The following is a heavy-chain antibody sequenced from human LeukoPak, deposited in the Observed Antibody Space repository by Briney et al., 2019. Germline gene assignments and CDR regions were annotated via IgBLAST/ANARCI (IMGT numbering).Heavy chain of an antibody. CDR2: IRYDGSNK. J-gene: IGHJ4*02. D-gene: IGHD1-26*01. Sequence: PGGSLRLSCAASGFTFSSYAMHWVRQAPGKGLEWVAFIRYDGSNKYYADSVKGRFTISRDNSKNTLYLQMSSLRAEDTAVYYCAKDRVLSGSYSFGIFDYWGQGTLVTVSS. V-gene: IGHV3-30*02. CDR3: AKDRVLSGSYSFGIFDY. CDR1: GFTFSSYA.